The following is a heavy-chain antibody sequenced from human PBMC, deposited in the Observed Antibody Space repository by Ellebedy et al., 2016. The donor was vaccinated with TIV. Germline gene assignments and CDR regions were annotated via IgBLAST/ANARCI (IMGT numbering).Heavy chain of an antibody. CDR1: GGSISSSSYY. Sequence: GSLRLXXTVSGGSISSSSYYWGWIRQPPGKRLEWIGSIYYSGSTYYNPSLKSRVTISVDTSKNQFSLKLSSVTAADTAVYYCARRSRGRGVITNWFDPWGQGTLVTVSS. J-gene: IGHJ5*02. CDR3: ARRSRGRGVITNWFDP. D-gene: IGHD3-10*01. V-gene: IGHV4-39*01. CDR2: IYYSGST.